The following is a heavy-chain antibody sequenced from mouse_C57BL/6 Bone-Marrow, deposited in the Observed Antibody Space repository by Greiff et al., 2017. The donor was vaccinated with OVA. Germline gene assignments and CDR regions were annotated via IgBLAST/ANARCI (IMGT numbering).Heavy chain of an antibody. V-gene: IGHV3-1*01. Sequence: DVKLVESGPGMVKPSQSLSLTCTVTGYSITSGYDWHWIRHFPGNKLEWMGYISYSGSTNYNPSLKSRISITHDTSKNHFFLKLNSVTTEDTATYYCAREANWDWYFDVWGTGTTVTVSS. CDR3: AREANWDWYFDV. J-gene: IGHJ1*03. D-gene: IGHD4-1*01. CDR1: GYSITSGYD. CDR2: ISYSGST.